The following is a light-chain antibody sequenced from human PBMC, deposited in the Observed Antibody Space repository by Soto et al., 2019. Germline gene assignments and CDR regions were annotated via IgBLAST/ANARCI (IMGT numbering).Light chain of an antibody. J-gene: IGKJ4*01. CDR1: QTVRSNY. V-gene: IGKV3-20*01. Sequence: EIVLTQSPGTLSLSPGEGGTLSCRASQTVRSNYLAWYQQKPGQAPRLLIYGASTRATGTPDRFSGSGFGTQFTLTISRLEHEDFEVYYCQQYGSSQVTLGGGTKVDIK. CDR2: GAS. CDR3: QQYGSSQVT.